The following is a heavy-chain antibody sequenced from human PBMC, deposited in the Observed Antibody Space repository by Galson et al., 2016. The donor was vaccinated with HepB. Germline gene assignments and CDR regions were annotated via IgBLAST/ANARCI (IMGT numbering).Heavy chain of an antibody. CDR3: ARDRLKYFDFWSVTGGAFDI. Sequence: SVKVSCKASGYPFINYGINWLRQAPGQGLEWMGWISVNNGNTNYAQKYQDRVTLTRDTSTSTVYMEVGSLRYDDTATYYCARDRLKYFDFWSVTGGAFDIWGQGTMVTVSS. CDR1: GYPFINYG. J-gene: IGHJ3*02. CDR2: ISVNNGNT. D-gene: IGHD3-3*01. V-gene: IGHV1-18*01.